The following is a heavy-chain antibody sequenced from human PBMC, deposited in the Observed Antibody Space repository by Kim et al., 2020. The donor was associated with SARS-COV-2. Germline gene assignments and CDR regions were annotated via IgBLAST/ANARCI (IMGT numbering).Heavy chain of an antibody. Sequence: GGSLRLSCAASGFTFSSYGMHWVRQAPGKGLEWVAVIWYDGSNKYYADSVKGRFTISRDNSKNTLYLQMNSLRAEDTAVYYCARGVTGREDFDYWGQGTLVTVSS. CDR3: ARGVTGREDFDY. D-gene: IGHD1-26*01. CDR2: IWYDGSNK. V-gene: IGHV3-33*01. CDR1: GFTFSSYG. J-gene: IGHJ4*02.